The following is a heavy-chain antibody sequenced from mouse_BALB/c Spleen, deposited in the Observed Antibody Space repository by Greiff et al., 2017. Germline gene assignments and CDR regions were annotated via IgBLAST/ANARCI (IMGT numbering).Heavy chain of an antibody. CDR1: GDSITSGY. D-gene: IGHD1-1*01. Sequence: EVQRVESGPSLVKPSQTLSLTCSVTGDSITSGYWNWIRKFPGNKLEYMGYISYSGSTYYNPSLKSRISITRDTSKNQYYLQLNSVTTEDTATYYCARYYYGSSAMDYWGQGTSVTVSS. J-gene: IGHJ4*01. CDR2: ISYSGST. V-gene: IGHV3-8*02. CDR3: ARYYYGSSAMDY.